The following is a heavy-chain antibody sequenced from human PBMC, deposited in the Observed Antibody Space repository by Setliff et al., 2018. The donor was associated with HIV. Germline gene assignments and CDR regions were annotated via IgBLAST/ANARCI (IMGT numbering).Heavy chain of an antibody. CDR3: ARDRRAGVCYYTDV. CDR1: GYIFTGYY. CDR2: INPYNGHT. Sequence: GASVKVSCKASGYIFTGYYVHWVRRAPGQGFEWMGWINPYNGHTQYGQKFQGRLTLTRDTSIRTAYMELSRLTFDDTTMYYCARDRRAGVCYYTDVWGTGTTVTVSS. V-gene: IGHV1-2*02. D-gene: IGHD7-27*01. J-gene: IGHJ6*03.